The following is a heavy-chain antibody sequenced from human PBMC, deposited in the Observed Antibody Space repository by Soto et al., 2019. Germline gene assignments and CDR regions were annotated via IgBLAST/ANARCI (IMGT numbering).Heavy chain of an antibody. CDR1: GFTFSSYA. J-gene: IGHJ6*02. CDR3: ARDQLRYFVGGMDV. D-gene: IGHD3-9*01. CDR2: ISYDGSNK. V-gene: IGHV3-30-3*01. Sequence: QPGGSLRLACAASGFTFSSYAMHWVRQAPGKGLEWVAVISYDGSNKYYADSVKGRFTISRDNSKNTLYLQMNSLRAEDTAVYYCARDQLRYFVGGMDVWGQGTTVTVSS.